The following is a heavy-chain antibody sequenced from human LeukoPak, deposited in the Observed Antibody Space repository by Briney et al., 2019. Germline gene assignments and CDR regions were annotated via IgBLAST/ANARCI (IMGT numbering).Heavy chain of an antibody. CDR3: AKLHGDYTFDC. V-gene: IGHV4-39*01. D-gene: IGHD4-17*01. CDR2: IYYSGIT. CDR1: GGSISRSSYY. Sequence: SETLSLTCCVSGGSISRSSYYWGWIRQPPGKGLEWIGYIYYSGITYYNPSLKSRVTISVDTSKNQFSLKLNSVTAADTAVYYCAKLHGDYTFDCWGQGTLVTVSS. J-gene: IGHJ4*02.